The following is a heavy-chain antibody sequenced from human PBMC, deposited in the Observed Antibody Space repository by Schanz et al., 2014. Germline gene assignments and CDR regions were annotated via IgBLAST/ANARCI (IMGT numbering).Heavy chain of an antibody. CDR2: INPSSGST. V-gene: IGHV1-46*01. D-gene: IGHD3-16*01. J-gene: IGHJ4*02. Sequence: QVQLVQSGAEVKKPGVSVKVSCKASGYTFTTYYIHWVRQAPGQGLEWMGKINPSSGSTSYAQKFQGRVTMTRDTSITTAYLELSSLRSGDTAVYYCTKGRTFGRWGQGTLVTVSS. CDR1: GYTFTTYY. CDR3: TKGRTFGR.